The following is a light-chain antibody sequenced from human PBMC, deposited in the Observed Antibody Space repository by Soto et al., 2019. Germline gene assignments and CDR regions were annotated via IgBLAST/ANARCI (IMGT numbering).Light chain of an antibody. CDR1: QSVSSY. V-gene: IGKV3-11*01. Sequence: EIVLTQSPATLSLSPGERATLSYRASQSVSSYLAWYQQKPGQAPRLLIYDASNRATGIPARFSGSGSGTDFTLTISSLEPEDFAVYYCQQRSNWRLTFGGVTKVEIK. CDR3: QQRSNWRLT. CDR2: DAS. J-gene: IGKJ4*01.